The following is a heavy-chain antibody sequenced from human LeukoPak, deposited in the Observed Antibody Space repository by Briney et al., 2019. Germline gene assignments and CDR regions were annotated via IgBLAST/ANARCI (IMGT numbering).Heavy chain of an antibody. V-gene: IGHV3-30*02. CDR2: IRYDGSNK. CDR3: ATDFVAAAGTYPGDYFDY. CDR1: GFTFSSYG. J-gene: IGHJ4*02. D-gene: IGHD6-13*01. Sequence: GGSLRLSCAASGFTFSSYGMHWVRQAPGKGLEWVAFIRYDGSNKYYADSVKGRFTISRDNSKNTLYLQMNSLRSEDTAVYYCATDFVAAAGTYPGDYFDYWGQGTLVTVSS.